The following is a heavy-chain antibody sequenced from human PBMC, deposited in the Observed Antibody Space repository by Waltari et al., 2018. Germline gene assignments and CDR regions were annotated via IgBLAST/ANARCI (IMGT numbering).Heavy chain of an antibody. V-gene: IGHV1-69*02. CDR2: IIPILGIA. D-gene: IGHD4-17*01. Sequence: QVQLVQSGAEVKKPGSSVKVSCKASGGTFSSYTISWVRQAPGQGREWMGRIIPILGIANYAQKFQGRVTITADKSTSTAYMELSSLRSEDTAVYYCAKADYGDSPSWYFDLWAVAPWSLSPQ. CDR1: GGTFSSYT. CDR3: AKADYGDSPSWYFDL. J-gene: IGHJ2*01.